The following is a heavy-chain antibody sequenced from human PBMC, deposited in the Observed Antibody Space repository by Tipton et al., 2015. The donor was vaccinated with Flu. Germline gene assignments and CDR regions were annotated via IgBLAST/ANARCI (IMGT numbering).Heavy chain of an antibody. Sequence: TLSLTCTVSGGSISSSSYYWGWIRQSPGKGLEWIGSIYYSGSTHYNPSLKSRVTISVDTSKNQFSLKLSSVTAADTAVYYCAREGPITMIVVVILRYFDLWGRGTLVTVSS. J-gene: IGHJ2*01. CDR2: IYYSGST. V-gene: IGHV4-39*07. CDR1: GGSISSSSYY. D-gene: IGHD3-22*01. CDR3: AREGPITMIVVVILRYFDL.